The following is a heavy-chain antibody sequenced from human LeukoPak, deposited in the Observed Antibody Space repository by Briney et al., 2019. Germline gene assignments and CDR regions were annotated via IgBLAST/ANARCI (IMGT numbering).Heavy chain of an antibody. Sequence: ASVKVSCKASGYTFTSYYMHWVRQAPGQGLEWMGIINPSGGSTSYAQKFQGRVTMTRDTSTSTVYMELSSLRSEDTAVYYCARLAALPGYSSGWYSPLFDYWGQGTVVTVSS. V-gene: IGHV1-46*01. J-gene: IGHJ4*02. CDR1: GYTFTSYY. D-gene: IGHD6-19*01. CDR2: INPSGGST. CDR3: ARLAALPGYSSGWYSPLFDY.